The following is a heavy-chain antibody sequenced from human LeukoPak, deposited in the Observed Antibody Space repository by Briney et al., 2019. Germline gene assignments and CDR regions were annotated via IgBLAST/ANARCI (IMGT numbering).Heavy chain of an antibody. D-gene: IGHD3-10*01. Sequence: SETLSLTCAVYGGSFSGYYWSWIRQPPGKGLEWIGYIYYSGSTNYNPSLKSRVTISVDTSKNQFSLKLSSVTAADTAVYYCARDVGSGGGTFPTYHFDFWGQGTLVTVSS. CDR3: ARDVGSGGGTFPTYHFDF. V-gene: IGHV4-59*12. J-gene: IGHJ4*02. CDR1: GGSFSGYY. CDR2: IYYSGST.